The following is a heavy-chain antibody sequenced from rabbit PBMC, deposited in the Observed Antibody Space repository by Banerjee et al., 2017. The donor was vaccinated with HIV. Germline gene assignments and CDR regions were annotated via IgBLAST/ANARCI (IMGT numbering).Heavy chain of an antibody. V-gene: IGHV1S45*01. CDR1: GFSFSNKYV. CDR2: INTSSGNT. J-gene: IGHJ4*01. Sequence: QEQLEESGGDLVKPEGSLTLTCTASGFSFSNKYVICGVRQAPGKGLEWIACINTSSGNTVYASWAKGRFTISKTSSTTVTRVMTSLTAADTATYFCVRDLAGVMGWNFGLGGPGTLVTVS. CDR3: VRDLAGVMGWNFGL. D-gene: IGHD3-1*01.